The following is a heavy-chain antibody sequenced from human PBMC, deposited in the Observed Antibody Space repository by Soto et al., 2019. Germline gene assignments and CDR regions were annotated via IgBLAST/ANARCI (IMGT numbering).Heavy chain of an antibody. CDR2: IYHSGST. CDR3: ARAGDLGYGMDV. V-gene: IGHV4-30-2*01. Sequence: SETLSLTCAVSGGSISSGGYSWSWIRQPPGKGLEWIGYIYHSGSTYYNPSLKSRVTISVDRSKNQFSLKLSSVAAADTAVYYCARAGDLGYGMDVWGQGTTVTVSS. J-gene: IGHJ6*02. CDR1: GGSISSGGYS. D-gene: IGHD4-17*01.